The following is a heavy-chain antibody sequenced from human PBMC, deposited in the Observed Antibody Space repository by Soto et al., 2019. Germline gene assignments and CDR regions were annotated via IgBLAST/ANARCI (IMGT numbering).Heavy chain of an antibody. Sequence: PGGSLRLSCAASGFALSSYWMHRVRQAPGKGLVWVSHINIDGRTTNYADSVEGRFTISRDIAKNSLFLQLNSLRAEDTAIYYCARGGSSSLALWGQGTLVTVSS. J-gene: IGHJ4*02. CDR3: ARGGSSSLAL. V-gene: IGHV3-74*01. D-gene: IGHD2-2*01. CDR2: INIDGRTT. CDR1: GFALSSYW.